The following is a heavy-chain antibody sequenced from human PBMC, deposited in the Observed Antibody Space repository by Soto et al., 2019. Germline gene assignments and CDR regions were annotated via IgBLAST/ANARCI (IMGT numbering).Heavy chain of an antibody. J-gene: IGHJ1*01. CDR2: IYWDDGK. D-gene: IGHD3-10*01. CDR3: AHSPAPRVYFQH. Sequence: PTLVNPTQTLTLTCVFSGSSLNTGGVTVGWIRQPPGKALEWVALIYWDDGKRYSPSLKSRLTITKETSRNQVVLTMTNVDPEDTATYFCAHSPAPRVYFQHWGEGTLVTVSS. V-gene: IGHV2-5*02. CDR1: GSSLNTGGVT.